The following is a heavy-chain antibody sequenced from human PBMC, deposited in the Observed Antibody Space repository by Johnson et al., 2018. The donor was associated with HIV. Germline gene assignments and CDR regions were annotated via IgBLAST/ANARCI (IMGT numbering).Heavy chain of an antibody. V-gene: IGHV3-13*01. CDR3: ARIAARVAFDI. CDR2: IGTAGDT. D-gene: IGHD6-13*01. Sequence: VQLVEYGGGVVQPGGSLRLSCAASGFTFSSYDMHWVRQVTRKGLEWVSAIGTAGDTYYPVSVKGRFAISREKATDSVYLQMTSLRAGDTAVYYCARIAARVAFDIWGQGTMVTVSS. CDR1: GFTFSSYD. J-gene: IGHJ3*02.